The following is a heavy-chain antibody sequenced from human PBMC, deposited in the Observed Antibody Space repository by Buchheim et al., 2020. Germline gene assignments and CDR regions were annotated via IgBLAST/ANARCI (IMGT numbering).Heavy chain of an antibody. D-gene: IGHD3-10*01. CDR2: INTDGTDT. Sequence: EVQLVDSGGGLVQPGGSLRLSCAASGFTFSSYWMHWVRQAPGKGPVWVSRINTDGTDTSYADSVKGRFTILRDNARNTLCLQMNSLEAEDTAVYFCARGGTSGSLDYWGQGTL. CDR1: GFTFSSYW. V-gene: IGHV3-74*01. CDR3: ARGGTSGSLDY. J-gene: IGHJ4*02.